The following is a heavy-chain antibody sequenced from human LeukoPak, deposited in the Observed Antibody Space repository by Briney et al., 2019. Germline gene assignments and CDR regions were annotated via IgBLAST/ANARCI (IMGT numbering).Heavy chain of an antibody. Sequence: SETLSLTCTVSGGSISSSGYYWGWIRQPPGKGLEWIGSMHYSGSTYYNPSLKSRVTISVDTSKNEFSLKLSSVTAADTAVYYCARDGLWIQNAFDIWGQGTMVTVSA. J-gene: IGHJ3*02. V-gene: IGHV4-39*07. D-gene: IGHD5-18*01. CDR3: ARDGLWIQNAFDI. CDR2: MHYSGST. CDR1: GGSISSSGYY.